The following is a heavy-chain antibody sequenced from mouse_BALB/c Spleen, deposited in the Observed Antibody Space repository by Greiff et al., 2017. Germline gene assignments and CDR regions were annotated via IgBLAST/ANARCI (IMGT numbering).Heavy chain of an antibody. Sequence: VQLQQSGPGLVKPSQSLSLTCSVTGYSITSGYYWNWIRQFPGNKLEWMGYISYDGSNNYNPSLKNRISITRDTSKNQFFLKLNSVTTEDTATYYCARGNYYFDYWGQGTTLTVSS. CDR1: GYSITSGYY. CDR2: ISYDGSN. V-gene: IGHV3-6*02. J-gene: IGHJ2*01. D-gene: IGHD2-1*01. CDR3: ARGNYYFDY.